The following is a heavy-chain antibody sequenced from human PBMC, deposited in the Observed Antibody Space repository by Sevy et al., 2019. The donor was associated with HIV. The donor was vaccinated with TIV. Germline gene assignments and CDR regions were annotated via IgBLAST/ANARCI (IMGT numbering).Heavy chain of an antibody. Sequence: GGSLRLSCAASGFTFDDYAMHWVRQAPGTGLEWVSGISWNSGSIGYADSVKGRFTISRDNAKNSLYLQMNSLRAEDTALYYCARTSYSSSWYNHYYYGMDVWGQGTTVTVSS. D-gene: IGHD6-13*01. CDR3: ARTSYSSSWYNHYYYGMDV. CDR1: GFTFDDYA. V-gene: IGHV3-9*01. J-gene: IGHJ6*02. CDR2: ISWNSGSI.